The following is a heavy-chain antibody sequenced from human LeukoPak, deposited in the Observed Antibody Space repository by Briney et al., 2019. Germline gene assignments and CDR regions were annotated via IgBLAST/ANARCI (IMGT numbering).Heavy chain of an antibody. J-gene: IGHJ5*02. Sequence: GASVKVSCKASGYTFTSYDINWVRQATGQGLEWMGWMNPNSGNTGYAQKFQGRVTMTRNTSISTAYMELSGLRSEDTAVYYCARGRWRWLQRSRWFDPWGQGTLVTVSS. V-gene: IGHV1-8*01. CDR3: ARGRWRWLQRSRWFDP. D-gene: IGHD5-24*01. CDR1: GYTFTSYD. CDR2: MNPNSGNT.